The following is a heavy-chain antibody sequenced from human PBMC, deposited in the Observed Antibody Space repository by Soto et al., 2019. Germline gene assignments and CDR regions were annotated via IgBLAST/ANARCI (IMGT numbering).Heavy chain of an antibody. Sequence: GGSLRLSCAASGFTFSSYAMSWVRQAPGKGLEWVSAISGSGGSTYYADSVKGRFTISRDNSKNTLYLQMNSLRAEDTAVYYCAKDELVLLATSYYFDYWGQGTLVTVSS. J-gene: IGHJ4*02. D-gene: IGHD6-13*01. CDR3: AKDELVLLATSYYFDY. V-gene: IGHV3-23*01. CDR1: GFTFSSYA. CDR2: ISGSGGST.